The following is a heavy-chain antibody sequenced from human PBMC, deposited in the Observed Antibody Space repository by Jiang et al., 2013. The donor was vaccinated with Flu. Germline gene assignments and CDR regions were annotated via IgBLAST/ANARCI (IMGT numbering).Heavy chain of an antibody. D-gene: IGHD2-21*02. CDR1: GDSVSNKNVA. Sequence: QTLSLTCAISGDSVSNKNVAWNWIRQSPSRGLEWLGRTYYRSNWYNDYAVSVQGRISINPDTSKNQFSLQLKSVTPEDTAVYYCARGWKEEKAAIPDWYFDLWGRGILVTVSS. CDR3: ARGWKEEKAAIPDWYFDL. J-gene: IGHJ2*01. CDR2: TYYRSNWYN. V-gene: IGHV6-1*01.